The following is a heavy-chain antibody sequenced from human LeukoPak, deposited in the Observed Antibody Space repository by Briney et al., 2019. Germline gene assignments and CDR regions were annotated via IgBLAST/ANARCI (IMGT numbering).Heavy chain of an antibody. CDR3: ARGLLGFMRSDYSNYWDNWFDP. V-gene: IGHV1-8*02. D-gene: IGHD4-11*01. Sequence: ASVKVSCKASGYTFTTFDINWVRQATGQGLEWMGWMNPNSGNTGYAQRFQGRVTMTRNTSISTAYMELSSLRSEDTAVYYCARGLLGFMRSDYSNYWDNWFDPWGQGTLVTASS. CDR1: GYTFTTFD. J-gene: IGHJ5*02. CDR2: MNPNSGNT.